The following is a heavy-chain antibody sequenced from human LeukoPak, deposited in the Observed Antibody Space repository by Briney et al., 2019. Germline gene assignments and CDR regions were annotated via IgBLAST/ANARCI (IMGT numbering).Heavy chain of an antibody. V-gene: IGHV3-20*04. CDR3: ASWYYYDGGGYPIDY. Sequence: PGGSLRLSCAASGFTFDDYGMTWVRQGPGKGLEWISGINWNGGSTGYAGSVRGRFTISRDNANNSLYLQMNSLRAEDTALYYCASWYYYDGGGYPIDYWGQGTPVTVSS. D-gene: IGHD3-22*01. J-gene: IGHJ4*02. CDR2: INWNGGST. CDR1: GFTFDDYG.